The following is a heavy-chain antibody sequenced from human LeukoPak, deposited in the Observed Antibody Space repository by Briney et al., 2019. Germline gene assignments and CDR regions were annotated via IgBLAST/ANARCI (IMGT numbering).Heavy chain of an antibody. CDR1: GGSISSYY. Sequence: SETLSLTCTVSGGSISSYYWSWIRQPAGKGLEWIGRIYTSGTTNYNPSLKSRVTMSVDTSKNQFSLNLSSVTAADTAVYYCARAPSRDYDSRYYYYMDVWGKGTTVTVSS. CDR3: ARAPSRDYDSRYYYYMDV. V-gene: IGHV4-4*07. CDR2: IYTSGTT. D-gene: IGHD3-22*01. J-gene: IGHJ6*03.